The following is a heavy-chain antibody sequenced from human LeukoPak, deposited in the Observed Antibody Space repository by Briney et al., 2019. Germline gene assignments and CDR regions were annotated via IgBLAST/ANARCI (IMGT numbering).Heavy chain of an antibody. CDR2: MNPNSGNT. Sequence: ASVKVSCKASGYTFTSYDINWVRQATGQRLEWMGWMNPNSGNTGYAQKFQGRVTMTRNTSISTAYMELSSLRSEDTAVYYCATVAAAGTLHFDYWGQGTLVTVSS. CDR1: GYTFTSYD. V-gene: IGHV1-8*01. J-gene: IGHJ4*02. D-gene: IGHD6-13*01. CDR3: ATVAAAGTLHFDY.